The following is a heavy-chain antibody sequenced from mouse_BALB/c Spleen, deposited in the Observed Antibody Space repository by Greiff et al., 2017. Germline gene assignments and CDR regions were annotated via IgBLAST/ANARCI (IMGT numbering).Heavy chain of an antibody. CDR3: ATWSDDYQAWFAY. CDR2: INPYYGST. CDR1: GYSFTDYI. J-gene: IGHJ3*01. D-gene: IGHD2-4*01. V-gene: IGHV1-39*01. Sequence: VQLKQTGPELVKPGASVKISCKASGYSFTDYIMLWVKQSHGKSLEWIGNINPYYGSTSYNLKFKGKATLTVDKSSSTAYMQLNSLTSEDSAVYYCATWSDDYQAWFAYWGQGTLVTVSA.